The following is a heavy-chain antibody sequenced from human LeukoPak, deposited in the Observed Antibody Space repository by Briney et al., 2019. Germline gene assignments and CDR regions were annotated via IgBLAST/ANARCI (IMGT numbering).Heavy chain of an antibody. CDR1: GFTFSSYS. J-gene: IGHJ4*02. D-gene: IGHD3-9*01. CDR3: ARDRLHYDSLTGYPAD. V-gene: IGHV3-21*01. CDR2: ISSSSSYM. Sequence: GGSLRLSCAASGFTFSSYSMNWVRQAPGKGLEWVSSISSSSSYMYYADSVKGRFTISRDNAKNSLYLQMNSLRVEDTAVYYCARDRLHYDSLTGYPADWGQGTLVTVSS.